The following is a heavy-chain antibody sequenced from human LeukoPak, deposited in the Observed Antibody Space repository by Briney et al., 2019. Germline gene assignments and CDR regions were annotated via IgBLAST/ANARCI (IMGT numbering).Heavy chain of an antibody. CDR3: AKATNTATGTPTLAIDY. Sequence: GGSLRLSCAASGFVFSDYYMSWIRQAPGKGLEWVSYISSTSSYTAYADSVKGRFTISRDNAKNSLYLQMNSLRAEDTAVYFCAKATNTATGTPTLAIDYWGQGTLVTVSS. J-gene: IGHJ4*02. D-gene: IGHD6-13*01. CDR1: GFVFSDYY. V-gene: IGHV3-11*05. CDR2: ISSTSSYT.